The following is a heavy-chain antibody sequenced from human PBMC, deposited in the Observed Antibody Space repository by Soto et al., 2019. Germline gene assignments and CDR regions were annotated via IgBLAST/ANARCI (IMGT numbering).Heavy chain of an antibody. V-gene: IGHV4-59*01. CDR2: IYYSGST. J-gene: IGHJ6*02. CDR3: ARGHYYDSGYGMDV. Sequence: QVQLQESGPGLVKPSETLSLTCTVSGGSISSYYWSWIRQPPGKGLEWIGYIYYSGSTNYNPSLKGRVTISVDTSKIQFSLKLSSVTAADTAVYYCARGHYYDSGYGMDVWGQGTTVTVSS. CDR1: GGSISSYY. D-gene: IGHD3-22*01.